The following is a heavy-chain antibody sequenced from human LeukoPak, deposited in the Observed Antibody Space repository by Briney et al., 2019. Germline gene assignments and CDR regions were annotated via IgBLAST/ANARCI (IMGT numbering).Heavy chain of an antibody. J-gene: IGHJ3*02. CDR1: GGTVSSYA. Sequence: ASVKVSCKASGGTVSSYAISWVRQAPGQGLEWMGGIIPIFGTANYAQKFQGRVTITADESTSTAYMELSSLRSEDTAVYYCARDTYYYDSSGYPPDAFDIWGQGTMVTVSS. CDR3: ARDTYYYDSSGYPPDAFDI. CDR2: IIPIFGTA. D-gene: IGHD3-22*01. V-gene: IGHV1-69*13.